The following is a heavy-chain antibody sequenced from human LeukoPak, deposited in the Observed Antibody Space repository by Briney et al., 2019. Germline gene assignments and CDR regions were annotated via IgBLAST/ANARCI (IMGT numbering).Heavy chain of an antibody. J-gene: IGHJ4*02. D-gene: IGHD4-17*01. CDR2: VSNEGGVQ. CDR1: GFTFSNYG. CDR3: TKEGGPMAVTTERYSFDR. Sequence: HPGRSLRLSCAASGFTFSNYGMHWVRQAPGKGLEWVAVVSNEGGVQYYADSVKGRFTISRDNSKNTLSLQMNSLRVDDTAVYYCTKEGGPMAVTTERYSFDRWGQGTLVTVSS. V-gene: IGHV3-30*18.